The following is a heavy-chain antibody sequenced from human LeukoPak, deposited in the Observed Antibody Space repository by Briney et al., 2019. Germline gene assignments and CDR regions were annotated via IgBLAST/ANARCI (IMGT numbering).Heavy chain of an antibody. V-gene: IGHV4-30-2*01. J-gene: IGHJ3*02. CDR2: VYHSGST. D-gene: IGHD5-24*01. CDR1: GGSISNGDHY. CDR3: VRVAVEMATIKGLDI. Sequence: SETLPLTCTVSGGSISNGDHYWSWIRQHPGKGLEWLGEVYHSGSTIYNPSLESRITISIDSSKNQFSLKLTSVTAADTAVYYCVRVAVEMATIKGLDIWGRGTMVTVSS.